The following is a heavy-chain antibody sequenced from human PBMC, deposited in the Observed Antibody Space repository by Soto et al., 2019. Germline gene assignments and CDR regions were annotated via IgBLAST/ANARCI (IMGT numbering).Heavy chain of an antibody. CDR3: AKPWELPSTPDTNYGMDV. V-gene: IGHV3-30*18. CDR2: ISYDGSNK. J-gene: IGHJ6*02. D-gene: IGHD1-26*01. Sequence: GGSLRLSCAASGFTFSSYGMHWVRQAPGKGLEWVAVISYDGSNKYYADSVKGRFTISRDNSKNTLYLQMNSLRAEDTAVYYCAKPWELPSTPDTNYGMDVWGQGTTVTVSS. CDR1: GFTFSSYG.